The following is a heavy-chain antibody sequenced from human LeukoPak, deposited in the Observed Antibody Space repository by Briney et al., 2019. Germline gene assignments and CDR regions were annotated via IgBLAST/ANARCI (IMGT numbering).Heavy chain of an antibody. V-gene: IGHV3-23*01. CDR3: AKRGVVIRVILVGFHKQAYYFDS. Sequence: PGRSLRLSRAVSGITLSNYGMSWVRQAPGKGLEWVAGITDSGGSTNYADSVKGRFTISRDNAKNALYLQMNSLRAEDTAVYFCAKRGVVIRVILVGFHKQAYYFDSWGQGALVTVSS. CDR2: ITDSGGST. D-gene: IGHD3-10*01. CDR1: GITLSNYG. J-gene: IGHJ4*02.